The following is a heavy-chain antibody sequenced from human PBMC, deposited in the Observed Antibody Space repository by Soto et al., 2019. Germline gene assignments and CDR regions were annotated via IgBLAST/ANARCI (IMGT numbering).Heavy chain of an antibody. D-gene: IGHD6-19*01. CDR1: GFSLSTTRVG. Sequence: QITLKESGPTLVKHTQTLTLTCTFSGFSLSTTRVGVGWIRQPPGKALEWLALIYWDDDKRYSPFLKSRLTITKDTSKNQVVLTMTNMDPMDTATYFCAHTLVAGLGYYFDYWGQGTLVTVSS. CDR2: IYWDDDK. J-gene: IGHJ4*02. V-gene: IGHV2-5*02. CDR3: AHTLVAGLGYYFDY.